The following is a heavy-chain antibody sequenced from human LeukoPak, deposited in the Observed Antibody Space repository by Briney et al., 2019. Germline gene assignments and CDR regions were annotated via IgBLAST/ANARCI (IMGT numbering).Heavy chain of an antibody. J-gene: IGHJ4*02. CDR3: ARQGPSGDSSSRLSFDY. D-gene: IGHD6-6*01. CDR1: GGSISSGGYY. Sequence: SETLSLSCTVSGGSISSGGYYWSWIRQHPGKGLEWIGYIYYSGSTYYNPSLKSRVTISVDTSKSQFSLKLSSVTAADTAVYYCARQGPSGDSSSRLSFDYWGQGTLVTVSS. CDR2: IYYSGST. V-gene: IGHV4-31*03.